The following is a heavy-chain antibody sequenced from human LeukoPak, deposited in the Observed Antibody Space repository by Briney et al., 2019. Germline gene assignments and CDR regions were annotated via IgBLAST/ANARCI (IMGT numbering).Heavy chain of an antibody. CDR2: ISGSGGST. Sequence: GGSLRLSCAASGFTFSSYAMSWVRQAPGKGLEWVSAISGSGGSTYYADSMKGRFTISRDNSKNTLYLQMNSLRAEGTAVYYCATNSSRGVFDYWGQGTLVTVSS. V-gene: IGHV3-23*01. D-gene: IGHD6-13*01. CDR3: ATNSSRGVFDY. J-gene: IGHJ4*02. CDR1: GFTFSSYA.